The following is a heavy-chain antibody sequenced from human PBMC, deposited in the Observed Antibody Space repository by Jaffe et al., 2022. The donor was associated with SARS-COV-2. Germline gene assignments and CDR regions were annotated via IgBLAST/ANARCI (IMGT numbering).Heavy chain of an antibody. CDR1: GFTFNTYA. Sequence: EVQLVESGGGLVQPGGSLRLSCAVSGFTFNTYAMSWVRQAPGKGLEWVSLITSSVGITYYADSVKGRFTISRDNSKNTLYLQMNSLRADDTAVYYCARAAGRDSSPLDWFDPWGQGTLVTVSS. CDR2: ITSSVGIT. D-gene: IGHD3-22*01. V-gene: IGHV3-23*04. J-gene: IGHJ5*02. CDR3: ARAAGRDSSPLDWFDP.